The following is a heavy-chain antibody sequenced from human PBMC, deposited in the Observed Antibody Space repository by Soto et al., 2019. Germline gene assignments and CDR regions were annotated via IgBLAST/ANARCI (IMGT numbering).Heavy chain of an antibody. Sequence: GGSLRLSCAASGFTFSSYAMHWVRQAPGKGLEWVAVISYDGSNKYYADSVKGRFTISRDNSKNTLYLQMNSLRAEDTAVYYCARGYYYDSSGYDGCFDYWGQGTLVTVSS. CDR3: ARGYYYDSSGYDGCFDY. J-gene: IGHJ4*02. CDR1: GFTFSSYA. CDR2: ISYDGSNK. V-gene: IGHV3-30-3*01. D-gene: IGHD3-22*01.